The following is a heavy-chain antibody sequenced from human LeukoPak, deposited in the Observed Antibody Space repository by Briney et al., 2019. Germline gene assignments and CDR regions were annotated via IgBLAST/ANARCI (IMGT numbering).Heavy chain of an antibody. J-gene: IGHJ4*02. D-gene: IGHD4-11*01. V-gene: IGHV4-4*07. CDR3: ARDRHYSNYGGFDY. CDR1: GGSISSYY. Sequence: KASETLSLTCTVSGGSISSYYWSWIRQPAGKGLEWIGRIYTSGSTNYNPSLKSRVTMSVDTSKNQFSLKLSSVTAADTAVYYCARDRHYSNYGGFDYWGQGTLVTVSS. CDR2: IYTSGST.